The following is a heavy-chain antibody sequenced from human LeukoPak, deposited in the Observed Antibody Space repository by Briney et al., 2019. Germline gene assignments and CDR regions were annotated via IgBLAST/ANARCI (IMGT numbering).Heavy chain of an antibody. J-gene: IGHJ6*03. CDR1: GGTFSSYA. CDR3: ARTGDLVDILGYYYYYMDV. D-gene: IGHD3-9*01. CDR2: IIPIFGTA. Sequence: GASVKVSCKASGGTFSSYAISWVRQAPGQGLEWMGGIIPIFGTANYAQKFQGRVTITTDESTSTAYMELSSLRSEDTAVYYCARTGDLVDILGYYYYYMDVWGKGTTVTVSS. V-gene: IGHV1-69*05.